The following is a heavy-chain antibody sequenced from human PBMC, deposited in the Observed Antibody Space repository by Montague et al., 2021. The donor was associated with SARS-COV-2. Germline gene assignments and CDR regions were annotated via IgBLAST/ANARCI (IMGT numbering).Heavy chain of an antibody. Sequence: ALRLSFAASGFIVSGNYMSWVRQAPGKGLDWVSVIYTGGTTCYAASVKGRFTISRHNADNTLYLQMNSLRDDDTAVYYCAAGIGNNALAYWGQGTLVTVSS. CDR3: AAGIGNNALAY. CDR1: GFIVSGNY. V-gene: IGHV3-53*04. CDR2: IYTGGTT. J-gene: IGHJ4*02. D-gene: IGHD1-14*01.